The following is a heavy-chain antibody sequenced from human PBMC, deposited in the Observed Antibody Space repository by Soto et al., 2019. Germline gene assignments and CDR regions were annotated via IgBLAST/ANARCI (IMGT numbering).Heavy chain of an antibody. Sequence: SETLSLTCAVSGGSISSGGYSWSWIRQPPGKGLEWIGYIYHSGSTYYNPSLKSRVTISVDRSKNQFSLKLSSVTAADTAVYYCARVKAGRVDYWGQGTLVTVSS. J-gene: IGHJ4*02. CDR2: IYHSGST. V-gene: IGHV4-30-2*01. CDR3: ARVKAGRVDY. D-gene: IGHD6-13*01. CDR1: GGSISSGGYS.